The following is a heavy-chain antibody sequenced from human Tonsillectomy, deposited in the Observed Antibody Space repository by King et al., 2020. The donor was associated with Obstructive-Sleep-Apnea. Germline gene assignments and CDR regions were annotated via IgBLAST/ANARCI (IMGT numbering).Heavy chain of an antibody. J-gene: IGHJ4*02. V-gene: IGHV3-48*01. Sequence: VQLVESGGGLVQPGGSLRLSCVASGFPFNGYTMMWVRQAPGKGLEWLAYISSSADSIYYGDSVKGRFTVSRDNAKNSLFLQMNSLRVEDTVVYYCARDGGRSYDNDYWGQGTLVTVSS. CDR3: ARDGGRSYDNDY. CDR2: ISSSADSI. CDR1: GFPFNGYT. D-gene: IGHD3-10*01.